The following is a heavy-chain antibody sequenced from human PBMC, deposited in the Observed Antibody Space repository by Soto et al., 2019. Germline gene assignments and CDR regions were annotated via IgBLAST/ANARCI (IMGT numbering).Heavy chain of an antibody. J-gene: IGHJ6*02. Sequence: QVQLVQSGAEVKKPGASVKVSCKASGYTLTTFFMHWVRQAPGQGLEWMGVINPAYPAGRSTTYAQKSQGRVTMTTDTSTSTVYMELSRLRSDDKAVYYCAREAIVARATAGMDVWGQGTTVTVSS. CDR1: GYTLTTFF. CDR3: AREAIVARATAGMDV. D-gene: IGHD1-26*01. V-gene: IGHV1-46*01. CDR2: INPAYPAGRST.